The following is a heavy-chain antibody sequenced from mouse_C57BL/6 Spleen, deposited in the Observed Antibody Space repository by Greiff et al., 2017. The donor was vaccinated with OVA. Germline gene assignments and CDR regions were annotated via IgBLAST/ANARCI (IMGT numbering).Heavy chain of an antibody. CDR2: IDPETGGT. D-gene: IGHD1-1*01. Sequence: VQLQESGAELVRPGASVTLSCKASGYTFTDYEMHWVKQTPVHGLEWIGAIDPETGGTAYNQKFKGKAILTADKSSSTAYMELRSLTSEDSAVYYCTRREGYYYGRGAMDYWGQGTSVTVSS. CDR3: TRREGYYYGRGAMDY. V-gene: IGHV1-15*01. J-gene: IGHJ4*01. CDR1: GYTFTDYE.